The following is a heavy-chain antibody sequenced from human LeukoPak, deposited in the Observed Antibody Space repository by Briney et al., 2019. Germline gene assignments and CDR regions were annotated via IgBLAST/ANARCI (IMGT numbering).Heavy chain of an antibody. D-gene: IGHD5-12*01. J-gene: IGHJ3*02. V-gene: IGHV3-23*01. CDR1: GFTFSSYA. CDR2: ISGSGGST. CDR3: AREWGYPDAFDI. Sequence: PGGSLRLSCAASGFTFSSYAMSWVCQAPGKGLEWVSAISGSGGSTYYADSVKGRFTISRDNSKNTLYLQMNSLRAEDTAVYYCAREWGYPDAFDIWGQGTMVTVSS.